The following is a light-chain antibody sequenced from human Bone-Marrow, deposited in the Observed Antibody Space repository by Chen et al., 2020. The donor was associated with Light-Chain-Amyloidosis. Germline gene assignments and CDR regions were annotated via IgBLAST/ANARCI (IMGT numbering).Light chain of an antibody. CDR3: NSYTRDCTLGV. CDR1: SSDVDGYNY. V-gene: IGLV2-14*01. CDR2: DIS. J-gene: IGLJ3*02. Sequence: QSALTQPASVFGSPGQSITISCTGTSSDVDGYNYVSWYQQHPGKAPKLMIYDISNRPSGISDRFSGSKSGNTAYLTISGLQAEDEADYYCNSYTRDCTLGVFGGGTKVTVL.